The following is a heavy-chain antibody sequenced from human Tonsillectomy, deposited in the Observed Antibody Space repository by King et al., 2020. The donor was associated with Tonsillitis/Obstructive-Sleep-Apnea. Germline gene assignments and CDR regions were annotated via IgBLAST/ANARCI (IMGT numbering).Heavy chain of an antibody. J-gene: IGHJ4*02. CDR2: SNPSGGSP. Sequence: VQLVESGAEVKKPGASVKVSCKASGYTFTSYYMHWVRQAPGQGREWMGMSNPSGGSPSNPQKFPGRVTMTRDTSTRTGYMELSSLRSEDTAVYYCARGGIVVVPADVGYFDYWGQGTLVTVSS. CDR3: ARGGIVVVPADVGYFDY. V-gene: IGHV1-46*01. CDR1: GYTFTSYY. D-gene: IGHD2-2*01.